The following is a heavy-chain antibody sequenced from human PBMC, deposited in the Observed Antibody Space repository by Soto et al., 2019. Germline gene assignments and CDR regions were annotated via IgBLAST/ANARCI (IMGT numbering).Heavy chain of an antibody. CDR2: IWYDGSNK. D-gene: IGHD5-12*01. J-gene: IGHJ4*02. Sequence: QVQLVESGGGVVQPGRSLRLSCAASGFTFSSYGMHWVRQAPGKGLEWVAVIWYDGSNKYYADSVKGRFTISRGNSKNALYLQMNSPSAEDTAVYYCARCGNSGHRFDYWGQGTLVTVSS. V-gene: IGHV3-33*01. CDR3: ARCGNSGHRFDY. CDR1: GFTFSSYG.